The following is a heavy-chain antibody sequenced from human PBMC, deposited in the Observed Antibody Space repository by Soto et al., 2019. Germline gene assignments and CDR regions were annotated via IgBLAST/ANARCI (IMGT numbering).Heavy chain of an antibody. CDR3: ARDSDRYYYDSSGYPTYYFDY. D-gene: IGHD3-22*01. Sequence: SETLSLTCAVSGGSISSSNWWSWVRQPPGKGLEWIGEIYHSGSTNYNPSLKSRVTISVDKSKNQFSLKLSSVTAADTAVYYCARDSDRYYYDSSGYPTYYFDYWGQGTLVTVSS. V-gene: IGHV4-4*02. J-gene: IGHJ4*02. CDR1: GGSISSSNW. CDR2: IYHSGST.